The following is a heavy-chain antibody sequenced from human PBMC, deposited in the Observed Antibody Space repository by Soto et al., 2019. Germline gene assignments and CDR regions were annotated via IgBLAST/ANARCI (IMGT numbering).Heavy chain of an antibody. D-gene: IGHD1-1*01. CDR2: INPNSDYT. J-gene: IGHJ3*02. Sequence: ASVKVSCKASGYTFTTYYMHWVRQAPGQGLEWMGIINPNSDYTRYAQKSQGRVTMTRDTSTSTVYMELSSLTSEDTAVYYCATNPEPPDVFDIWGQGTMVTVSS. CDR3: ATNPEPPDVFDI. CDR1: GYTFTTYY. V-gene: IGHV1-46*01.